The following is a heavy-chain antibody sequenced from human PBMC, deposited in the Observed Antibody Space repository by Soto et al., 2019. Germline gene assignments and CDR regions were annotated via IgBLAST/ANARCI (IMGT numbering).Heavy chain of an antibody. CDR2: ISGSGGST. V-gene: IGHV3-23*01. CDR3: AKVCRIVATGRGEHYFDY. D-gene: IGHD5-12*01. CDR1: GFTFSSYA. Sequence: EVQLLESGGGLVQPGGSLRLSCAASGFTFSSYAMSWVRQAPGKGLEWVSAISGSGGSTYYADSVKGRFTISRENSKNKLYLQMNSLRAEDTAVYYCAKVCRIVATGRGEHYFDYWGQGTLVTVSS. J-gene: IGHJ4*02.